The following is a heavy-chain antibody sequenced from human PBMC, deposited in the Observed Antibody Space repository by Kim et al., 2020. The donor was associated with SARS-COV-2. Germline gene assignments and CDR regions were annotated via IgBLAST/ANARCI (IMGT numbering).Heavy chain of an antibody. J-gene: IGHJ4*02. CDR3: ARESSSSSSFDY. V-gene: IGHV3-11*01. Sequence: IYYVDSVKGRFTISKDKAKNSLFLQMSGLRVEDTAIYYCARESSSSSSFDYWGQGTLVTVSS. D-gene: IGHD6-6*01. CDR2: I.